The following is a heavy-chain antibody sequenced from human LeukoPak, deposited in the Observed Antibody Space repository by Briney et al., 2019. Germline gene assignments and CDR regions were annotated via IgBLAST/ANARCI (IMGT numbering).Heavy chain of an antibody. V-gene: IGHV3-9*01. J-gene: IGHJ4*02. CDR1: GFTFDDYA. Sequence: GGSLRLSCAASGFTFDDYAMHWVRQAPGKGLEWVSGISWNSDSIGYADSVKGRFTISRDNAKNSLYLQMNSLRAEDTAVYYCARGGPAAGRFDYWGQGTLVTVSS. CDR3: ARGGPAAGRFDY. D-gene: IGHD6-13*01. CDR2: ISWNSDSI.